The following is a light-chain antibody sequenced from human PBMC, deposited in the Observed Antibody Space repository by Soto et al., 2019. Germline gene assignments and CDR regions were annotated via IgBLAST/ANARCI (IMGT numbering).Light chain of an antibody. V-gene: IGKV3-11*01. CDR1: QSVSSY. CDR2: DAS. Sequence: EIVLTQSPATLSFSPGDRATLSCSASQSVSSYLAWYEQKNGQAPRLLIYDASNRATGIPARFSGSGSGTDFTLTISSLETEDFAVYYCQQRTNWPPTFGGGTKVEIK. J-gene: IGKJ4*01. CDR3: QQRTNWPPT.